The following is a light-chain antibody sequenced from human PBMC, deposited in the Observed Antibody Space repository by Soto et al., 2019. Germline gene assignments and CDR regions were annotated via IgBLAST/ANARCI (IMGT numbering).Light chain of an antibody. Sequence: EIVLTQSACTLSLSPGERATLSWGASQSVSSKLAWFQQKPVQAPSLLVYGASSRATGIPDRFSGSGSGTDFTLTISRLEPEDFAVYYCQQYGSSPLWTFGQGTKVDIK. V-gene: IGKV3-20*01. CDR3: QQYGSSPLWT. CDR2: GAS. J-gene: IGKJ1*01. CDR1: QSVSSK.